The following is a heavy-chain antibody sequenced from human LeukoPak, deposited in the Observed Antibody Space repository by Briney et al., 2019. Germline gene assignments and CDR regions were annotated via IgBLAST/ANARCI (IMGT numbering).Heavy chain of an antibody. CDR2: IYYSGST. V-gene: IGHV4-31*03. D-gene: IGHD5-12*01. CDR3: ARGMGRIYAYYYGMDV. J-gene: IGHJ6*02. CDR1: GGSISSGGYY. Sequence: NSSQTLSLTCTVSGGSISSGGYYWSWIRQHPGKGLEWIGYIYYSGSTYYNPSLKSRVTISVDTSKNQFSLKLSSVTTADTAVYYCARGMGRIYAYYYGMDVWGQGTTVTVSS.